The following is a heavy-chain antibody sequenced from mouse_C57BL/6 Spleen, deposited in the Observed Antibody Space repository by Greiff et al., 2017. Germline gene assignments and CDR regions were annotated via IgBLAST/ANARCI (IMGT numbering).Heavy chain of an antibody. V-gene: IGHV2-9-1*01. CDR3: ARKVDYYYSYAMDD. CDR1: GFSLTSYA. J-gene: IGHJ4*01. Sequence: VKLMESGPGLVAPSQSLSITCTVSGFSLTSYAISWVRQPPGKGLEWLGVIWTGGGTNYNSALKSRLSISKANSKSQVFLKMNSLQTEDTARYYWARKVDYYYSYAMDDGGQGTSVTVSA. CDR2: IWTGGGT. D-gene: IGHD2-4*01.